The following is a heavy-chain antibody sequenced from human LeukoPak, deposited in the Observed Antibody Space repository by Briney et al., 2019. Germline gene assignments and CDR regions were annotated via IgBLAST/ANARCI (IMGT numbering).Heavy chain of an antibody. D-gene: IGHD1-26*01. V-gene: IGHV1-2*02. CDR2: INPNSGGT. J-gene: IGHJ4*02. CDR3: ARAGGSYHDY. CDR1: GGTFSSYA. Sequence: ASVKVSCKASGGTFSSYAISWVRQAPGQGLEWMGWINPNSGGTNYAQKFQGRVTMTRDTSISTAYMELSRLRADDTAVYYCARAGGSYHDYWGQGTLVTVSS.